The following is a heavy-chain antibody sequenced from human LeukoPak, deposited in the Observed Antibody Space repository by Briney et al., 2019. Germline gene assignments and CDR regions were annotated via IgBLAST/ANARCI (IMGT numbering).Heavy chain of an antibody. CDR3: AKDSASGEDYYYYGMDV. CDR2: ISWNSGSI. J-gene: IGHJ6*02. Sequence: PGGSLRLSCAASRFTFDDYAMHWVRQAPGKGLEGVSGISWNSGSIGYADSVKGRFTISRDNAKNSLYLQMNSLRAEDTALYYCAKDSASGEDYYYYGMDVWGQGTTVTVSS. D-gene: IGHD1-14*01. V-gene: IGHV3-9*01. CDR1: RFTFDDYA.